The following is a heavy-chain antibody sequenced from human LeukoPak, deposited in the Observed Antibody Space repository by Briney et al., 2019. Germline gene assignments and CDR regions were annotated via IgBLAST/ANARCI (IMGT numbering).Heavy chain of an antibody. V-gene: IGHV1-69*13. CDR1: GGTFSSYA. Sequence: SVKVSCKASGGTFSSYAISWVRQAPGQGLEWMGGIIPIFGTANYAQKFQGRVTITADESTSTAYMELSSLRSEDTAVYYCASGEGCSSTSCYGGYYYYYMDVWGKGTTVTISS. CDR3: ASGEGCSSTSCYGGYYYYYMDV. CDR2: IIPIFGTA. J-gene: IGHJ6*03. D-gene: IGHD2-2*01.